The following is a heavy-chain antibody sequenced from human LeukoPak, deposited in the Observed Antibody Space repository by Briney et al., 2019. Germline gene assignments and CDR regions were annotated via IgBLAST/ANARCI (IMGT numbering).Heavy chain of an antibody. CDR3: ARGSSSVLSDYMDV. V-gene: IGHV4-39*01. J-gene: IGHJ6*03. CDR1: GGSISSSSYY. Sequence: SETLSLTCTASGGSISSSSYYWGWIRQPPGKGLEWIGSIYYSGSTYYNPSLKSRVTISVDTSKNQFSLKLSSVTAADTAVYYCARGSSSVLSDYMDVWGKGTTVTVSS. CDR2: IYYSGST. D-gene: IGHD6-6*01.